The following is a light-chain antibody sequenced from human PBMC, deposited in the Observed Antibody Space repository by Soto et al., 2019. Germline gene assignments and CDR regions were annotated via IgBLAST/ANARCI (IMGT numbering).Light chain of an antibody. CDR1: SSNVGGYNY. V-gene: IGLV2-14*01. J-gene: IGLJ1*01. Sequence: QSALAQPASVSGSPGQSITISCTGTSSNVGGYNYVSWYQQHPGKAPKLMIYEVSNRPSGVSFLFSGSKSGNTAYLTISGLQAEDEADYYCSSYTSRTTYLFGTGTNVTVL. CDR2: EVS. CDR3: SSYTSRTTYL.